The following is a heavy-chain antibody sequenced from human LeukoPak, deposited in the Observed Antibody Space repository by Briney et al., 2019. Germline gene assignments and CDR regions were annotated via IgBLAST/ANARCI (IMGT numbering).Heavy chain of an antibody. CDR2: IYPGDSDT. D-gene: IGHD6-19*01. J-gene: IGHJ3*02. V-gene: IGHV5-51*01. CDR3: ARRKGIAVAGDAFDI. CDR1: GYSFTSYW. Sequence: RGESLKISCKGSGYSFTSYWIGWVRQMPGKGLEWMGIIYPGDSDTRYSPSFQGQVTISADKSISTAYLQWSSLKASDTAMYYCARRKGIAVAGDAFDIWGQGTMVTVSS.